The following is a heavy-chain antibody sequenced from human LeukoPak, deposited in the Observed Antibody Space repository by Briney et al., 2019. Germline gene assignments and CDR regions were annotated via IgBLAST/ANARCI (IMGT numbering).Heavy chain of an antibody. CDR1: GFTFSDYY. J-gene: IGHJ4*02. D-gene: IGHD5-18*01. CDR2: ISSSGSTI. V-gene: IGHV3-11*04. Sequence: PGGSLRLSCAASGFTFSDYYMNWIRQAPGKGLEWVSYISSSGSTIYYADSVKGRFTISRDNAKNSPYLQMNSLRAVDTAVYYCATFPTSGYSPSEYFFDFWGQGTLVTVSS. CDR3: ATFPTSGYSPSEYFFDF.